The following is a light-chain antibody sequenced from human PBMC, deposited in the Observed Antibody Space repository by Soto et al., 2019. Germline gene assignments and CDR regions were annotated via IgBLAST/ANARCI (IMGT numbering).Light chain of an antibody. Sequence: DIQMTQSPSTLSASVGDRVTVTCRASQSVRDWVAWYQQQAGRAPRLLIYKASSLQRGVPSRFSGSGFGTEFTLTISSLQPDDFASYYCQQYYSYSPLTFGGGTKVEIK. V-gene: IGKV1-5*03. J-gene: IGKJ4*01. CDR3: QQYYSYSPLT. CDR2: KAS. CDR1: QSVRDW.